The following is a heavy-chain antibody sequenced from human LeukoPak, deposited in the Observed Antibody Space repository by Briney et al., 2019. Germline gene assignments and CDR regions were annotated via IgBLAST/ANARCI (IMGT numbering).Heavy chain of an antibody. CDR3: ENRGY. CDR2: ISRKSDGGTA. D-gene: IGHD2/OR15-2a*01. CDR1: GFTFRDQF. V-gene: IGHV3-49*03. J-gene: IGHJ4*02. Sequence: PGRSLRLSCAPSGFTFRDQFISWFRQAAGNGLEWVACISRKSDGGTADYAASVSGSFTISRDDSKSIAYLDMNSLKTEDTAVYYCENRGYWGQGTLVTVSS.